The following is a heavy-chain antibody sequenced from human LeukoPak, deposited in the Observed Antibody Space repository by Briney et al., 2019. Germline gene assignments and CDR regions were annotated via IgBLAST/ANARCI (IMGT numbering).Heavy chain of an antibody. V-gene: IGHV3-74*01. CDR1: GFTFNAHW. D-gene: IGHD1-20*01. CDR3: ARDLNWNQADY. CDR2: INTDGSTT. Sequence: GGSLRLSCAASGFTFNAHWMHWVRHTPEKGLVWLSRINTDGSTTNYADAVKGRFTISRDNAKDTLYLQMNSLRVEDTAVYYCARDLNWNQADYWGQGSLVTVSS. J-gene: IGHJ4*02.